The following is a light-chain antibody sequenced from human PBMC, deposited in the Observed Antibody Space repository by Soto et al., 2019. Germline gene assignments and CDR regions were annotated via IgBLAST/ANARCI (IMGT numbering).Light chain of an antibody. Sequence: DHQIGKAPSSLTASVGDRATSSCQASRSMSDWLAWYQQKPGQAPKLLIYAASTLQSGVPSRFSGSGSGTDFTLTIRCRQSDESATYYCQQYHTDPRTCGQGTKVDIK. CDR1: RSMSDW. CDR2: AAS. CDR3: QQYHTDPRT. V-gene: IGKV1-5*01. J-gene: IGKJ1*01.